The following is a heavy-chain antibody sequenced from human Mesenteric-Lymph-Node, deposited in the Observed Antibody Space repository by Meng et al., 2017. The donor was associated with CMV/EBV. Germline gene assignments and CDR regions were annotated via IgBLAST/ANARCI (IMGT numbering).Heavy chain of an antibody. CDR1: GFTFGDHA. Sequence: GESLKISCSASGFTFGDHAVNWIRQAPGQGLEWVGFIRSKAYGGASEYAASVKGRFAMSRDDSSSIAYLQMNSLRAEDTAVYYCARVDDYAFDYWGQGTLVTVSS. J-gene: IGHJ4*02. V-gene: IGHV3-49*03. D-gene: IGHD4-17*01. CDR3: ARVDDYAFDY. CDR2: IRSKAYGGAS.